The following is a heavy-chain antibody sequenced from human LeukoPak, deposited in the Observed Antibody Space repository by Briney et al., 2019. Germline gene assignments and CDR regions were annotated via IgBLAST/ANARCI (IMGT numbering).Heavy chain of an antibody. V-gene: IGHV3-23*01. CDR2: IGGSGSRT. CDR1: GFPFSSYA. D-gene: IGHD3-3*01. CDR3: AKGQGAGVLGFSEWLSLDS. Sequence: GGSLRLSCVASGFPFSSYAMTWVRQAPGKGLEWVSAIGGSGSRTYSADSVKGRFTIYRDNSKNTLYLQMNSLRAEDTAVYYCAKGQGAGVLGFSEWLSLDSWGQGTLVTVS. J-gene: IGHJ4*02.